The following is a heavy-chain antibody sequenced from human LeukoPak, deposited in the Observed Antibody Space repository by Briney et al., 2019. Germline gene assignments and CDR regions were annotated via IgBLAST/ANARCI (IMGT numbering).Heavy chain of an antibody. J-gene: IGHJ3*02. Sequence: SETLSLTCTVSGGSISSYYWSWIRQPPGKGLEWIGYIYYSGSTNYNPSLKSRVTISVDTSKNQFSLKLSSVTAADTAVYYCARSDCGGDCSDAFDIRGQGTMATVSS. D-gene: IGHD2-21*02. CDR1: GGSISSYY. V-gene: IGHV4-59*01. CDR2: IYYSGST. CDR3: ARSDCGGDCSDAFDI.